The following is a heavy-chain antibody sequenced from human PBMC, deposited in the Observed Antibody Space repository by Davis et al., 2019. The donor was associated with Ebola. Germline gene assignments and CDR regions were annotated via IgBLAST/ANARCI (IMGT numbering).Heavy chain of an antibody. CDR1: GFTFSSYA. CDR3: AKAWGVITTSYYAMDV. D-gene: IGHD4/OR15-4a*01. J-gene: IGHJ6*02. V-gene: IGHV3-30-3*01. CDR2: ISYDGSNK. Sequence: GESLKISCAASGFTFSSYAMHWVRQAPGKGLEWVAVISYDGSNKYYADSVKGRFTISRDNSKNTLYLQMNSLRAEDTAVYYCAKAWGVITTSYYAMDVWGQGTMVTVSS.